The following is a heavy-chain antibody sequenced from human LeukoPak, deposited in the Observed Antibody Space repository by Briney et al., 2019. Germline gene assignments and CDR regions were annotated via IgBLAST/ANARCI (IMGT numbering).Heavy chain of an antibody. Sequence: SETLSLTCTVSGGSISSYYWSWIRQPPGKGLEWIGYIYYSGSTNYNPPLKSRVTISVDTSKNQFSLKLSSVTAADTAVYYCARHSPTYYDFWSGYYPSGHYYGMDVWGQGTTVTVSS. V-gene: IGHV4-59*08. CDR3: ARHSPTYYDFWSGYYPSGHYYGMDV. CDR2: IYYSGST. CDR1: GGSISSYY. J-gene: IGHJ6*02. D-gene: IGHD3-3*01.